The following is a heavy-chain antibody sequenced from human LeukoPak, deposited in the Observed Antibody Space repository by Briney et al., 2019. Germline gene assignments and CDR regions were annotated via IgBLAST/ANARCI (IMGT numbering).Heavy chain of an antibody. D-gene: IGHD6-6*01. J-gene: IGHJ4*02. CDR2: ISSSSSYI. CDR1: GFTFSSYS. Sequence: GGSLRLSCAASGFTFSSYSMTWVRQAPGKGLEWVSSISSSSSYIYYADSVKGRFTISRDNAKNSLYLQMNSLRVEDTAVYYCARDRDSSSSTSYYFDYWGQGTLVTVSS. V-gene: IGHV3-21*01. CDR3: ARDRDSSSSTSYYFDY.